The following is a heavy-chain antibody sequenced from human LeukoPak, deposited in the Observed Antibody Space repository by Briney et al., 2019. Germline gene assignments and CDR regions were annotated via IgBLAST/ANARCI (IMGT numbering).Heavy chain of an antibody. CDR1: GYTFTSYD. CDR2: MNPNSGNT. D-gene: IGHD3-3*01. J-gene: IGHJ5*02. Sequence: ASMKVSCKASGYTFTSYDINWVRQATGQGHEWMGWMNPNSGNTGYAQKFQGRVTMTRNTSISTAYMELSSLRSEDTAVYYCARGPARVRRFLEWLLSSWFDPWGQGTLVTVSS. V-gene: IGHV1-8*01. CDR3: ARGPARVRRFLEWLLSSWFDP.